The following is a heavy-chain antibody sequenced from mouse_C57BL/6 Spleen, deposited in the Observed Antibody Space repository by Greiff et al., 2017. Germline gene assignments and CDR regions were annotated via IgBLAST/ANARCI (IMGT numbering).Heavy chain of an antibody. D-gene: IGHD2-4*01. CDR2: IWTGGGT. CDR1: GFSLTSYA. J-gene: IGHJ3*01. CDR3: AKYDYGENWFAY. Sequence: VKLMESGPGLVAPSQSLSITCTVSGFSLTSYAISWVRQPPGKGLEWLGVIWTGGGTNYNSALKSRLSISKDNSKSQVFLKMNSLQTDDTARYYCAKYDYGENWFAYWGQGTLVTVSA. V-gene: IGHV2-9-1*01.